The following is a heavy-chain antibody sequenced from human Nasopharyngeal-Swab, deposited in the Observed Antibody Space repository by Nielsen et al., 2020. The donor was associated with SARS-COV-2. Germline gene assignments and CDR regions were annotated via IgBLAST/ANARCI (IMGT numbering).Heavy chain of an antibody. J-gene: IGHJ6*03. Sequence: WSRQPPGKGVEGIGSIYYRGATYYSPSLKSRITITVDTTQNHFSLPVSSVTASNTAVYYCVRDNYYHYYMDVWGQGTTVTVSS. V-gene: IGHV4-39*02. CDR2: IYYRGAT. CDR3: VRDNYYHYYMDV.